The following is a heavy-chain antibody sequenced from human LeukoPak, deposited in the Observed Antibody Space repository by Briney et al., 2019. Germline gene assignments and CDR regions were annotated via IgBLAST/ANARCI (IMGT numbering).Heavy chain of an antibody. J-gene: IGHJ4*02. CDR1: GFTFNNYL. CDR2: LFTGGGRT. Sequence: PGGSLRLSCAASGFTFNNYLMSWVRQAPGKGLEWVSVLFTGGGRTLYADSVKGRFTISGDTSRTTLYLQMSGLRAEDTAVYYCAKECDYSPGHKFDLWGQGTLVTVSS. D-gene: IGHD3-10*01. CDR3: AKECDYSPGHKFDL. V-gene: IGHV3-23*01.